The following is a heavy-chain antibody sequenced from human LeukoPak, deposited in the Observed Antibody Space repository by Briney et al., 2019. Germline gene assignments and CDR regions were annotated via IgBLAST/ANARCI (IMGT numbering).Heavy chain of an antibody. D-gene: IGHD1-1*01. Sequence: GESLKISRKGSGYSFTSYWIGWVRQMPGKGLEWVGIIYPGDSDTSYSPSFQGQVTISADTSISTAYLQWSSLKASDTAMYNCARHYTTTGGYYYYRDVCGKGRTLRVSS. CDR1: GYSFTSYW. CDR2: IYPGDSDT. CDR3: ARHYTTTGGYYYYRDV. J-gene: IGHJ6*03. V-gene: IGHV5-51*01.